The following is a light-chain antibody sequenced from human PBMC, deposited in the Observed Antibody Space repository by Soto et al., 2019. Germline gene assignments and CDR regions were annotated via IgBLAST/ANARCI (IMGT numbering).Light chain of an antibody. J-gene: IGKJ1*01. CDR3: QQRSNWPPWT. CDR1: QSVSSSY. CDR2: DAS. V-gene: IGKV3D-20*02. Sequence: EIVMTQSPATLSVSPGERATLSCRASQSVSSSYVAWYQQKPGQAPRLLIYDASNRATGIPARFSGSGSGTDFTLTISSLEPEDFAVYYCQQRSNWPPWTFGQGTKVDIK.